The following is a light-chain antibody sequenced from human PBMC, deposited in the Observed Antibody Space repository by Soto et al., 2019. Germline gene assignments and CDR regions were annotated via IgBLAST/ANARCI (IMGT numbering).Light chain of an antibody. V-gene: IGLV2-14*01. CDR3: SSYTSSRTYV. J-gene: IGLJ1*01. CDR2: EVS. CDR1: SSDVGGYNY. Sequence: QSVLTQPASVSGSPGQSITISCTGTSSDVGGYNYVSWCQQHPGKAPKLMIYEVSNRPSGVSNRFSASKSGNTASLTISGLQAEDEADYYCSSYTSSRTYVFGTGTKLTVL.